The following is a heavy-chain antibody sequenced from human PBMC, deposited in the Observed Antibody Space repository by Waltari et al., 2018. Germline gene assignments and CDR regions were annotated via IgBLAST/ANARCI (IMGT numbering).Heavy chain of an antibody. CDR2: IDPGDSDT. J-gene: IGHJ3*02. CDR1: GYSFTKNW. Sequence: ELQLVQSGAEVKKPGESLKIPCKASGYSFTKNWMGWVRQMPGKGLEWMGIIDPGDSDTRYSPSFQGQVIISVDKSTTTAYLQWSSLKASDTAMYYCTRRGDTAMVKGAVDIWGQGTMVTVSS. V-gene: IGHV5-51*01. CDR3: TRRGDTAMVKGAVDI. D-gene: IGHD5-18*01.